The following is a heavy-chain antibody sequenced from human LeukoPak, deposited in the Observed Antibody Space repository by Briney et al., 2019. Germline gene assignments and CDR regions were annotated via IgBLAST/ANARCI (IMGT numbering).Heavy chain of an antibody. J-gene: IGHJ3*02. CDR2: ISGSGGST. V-gene: IGHV3-23*01. D-gene: IGHD3-10*01. Sequence: GGSLRLSCAASGFTFSSYTMSWVRQAPGKGLEWVSAISGSGGSTYYADSVKGRFTISRDNSKNTLYLQMNSLRAEDTAVYYCARRGNNLGGRAFDIWGQGTMVTVSS. CDR1: GFTFSSYT. CDR3: ARRGNNLGGRAFDI.